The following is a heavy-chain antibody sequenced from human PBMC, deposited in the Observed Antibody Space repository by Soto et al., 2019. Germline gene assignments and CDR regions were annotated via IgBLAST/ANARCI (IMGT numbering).Heavy chain of an antibody. V-gene: IGHV3-23*01. CDR2: ISGSGGST. CDR3: AKVQVWYYDFWSGSQFSGFDY. D-gene: IGHD3-3*01. CDR1: GFTFSSYA. Sequence: TGGSLRLSCAASGFTFSSYAMSWVRQAPGKGLEWVSAISGSGGSTYYADSVKGRFTISRDNSKNTLYLQMNSLRAEDTAVYYCAKVQVWYYDFWSGSQFSGFDYWGLVTLVSVSS. J-gene: IGHJ4*02.